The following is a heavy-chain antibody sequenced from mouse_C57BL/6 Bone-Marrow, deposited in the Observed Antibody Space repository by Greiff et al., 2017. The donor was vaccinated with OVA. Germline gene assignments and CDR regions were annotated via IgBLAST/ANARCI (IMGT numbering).Heavy chain of an antibody. CDR3: TRLLDAMDY. V-gene: IGHV5-9-1*02. J-gene: IGHJ4*01. Sequence: EVKVVESGEGLVKPGGSLKLSCAASGFTFSSYAMSWVRQTPEKRLEWVAYISSGGDYIYYADTVKGRFTISRDNARNTLYLQMSSLKSEDTAMYYCTRLLDAMDYWGQATPVTVSS. D-gene: IGHD2-1*01. CDR2: ISSGGDYI. CDR1: GFTFSSYA.